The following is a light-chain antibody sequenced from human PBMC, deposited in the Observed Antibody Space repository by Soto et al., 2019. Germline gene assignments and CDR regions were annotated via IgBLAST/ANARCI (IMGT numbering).Light chain of an antibody. CDR3: SSYTSSSTLEV. CDR1: SSDVGAYNY. CDR2: EVS. V-gene: IGLV2-14*01. Sequence: QSVLTQPASVSGSPGQSITISCTVASSDVGAYNYVSWYQHHPGKAPKLMIYEVSTRPSGVSNRFYGSKSGNTASLTISGLQAEDEADYYCSSYTSSSTLEVFGPGTKDTVL. J-gene: IGLJ1*01.